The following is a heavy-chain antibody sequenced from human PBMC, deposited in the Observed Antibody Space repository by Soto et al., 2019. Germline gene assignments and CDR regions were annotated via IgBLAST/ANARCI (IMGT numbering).Heavy chain of an antibody. J-gene: IGHJ6*02. CDR2: ISGSGGNA. V-gene: IGHV3-23*01. CDR3: AKDGASGSYPPYYYFGMDV. CDR1: GFPLSSYA. D-gene: IGHD1-26*01. Sequence: PGGSMRPSCAAPGFPLSSYAMSWVRQAPGKGLEWVSTISGSGGNAYYADSVKGRFSISRDNSKNTLRLQMNSLRADDTAVYYCAKDGASGSYPPYYYFGMDVWGQGTTVTVSS.